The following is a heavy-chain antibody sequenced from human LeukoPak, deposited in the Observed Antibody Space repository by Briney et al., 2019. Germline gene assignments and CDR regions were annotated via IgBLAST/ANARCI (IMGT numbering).Heavy chain of an antibody. CDR1: GGSISSYY. V-gene: IGHV4-59*01. D-gene: IGHD3-3*01. J-gene: IGHJ4*02. Sequence: SETLSLTCTVSGGSISSYYWSWIRQPPGKGLEWIGYIYYSGSTNYNPSLKSRVTIPVDTSKNQFSLKLSSVTAADTAVYYCARCRTYYDFWSLWGQGTLVTVSS. CDR2: IYYSGST. CDR3: ARCRTYYDFWSL.